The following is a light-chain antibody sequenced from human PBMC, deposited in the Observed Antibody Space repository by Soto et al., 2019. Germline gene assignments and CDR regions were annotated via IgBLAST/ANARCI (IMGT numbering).Light chain of an antibody. CDR1: SSDVGAYNY. CDR3: TSHAGTINFPYI. Sequence: QSALTQPPSASGSPGQSVTISCTGTSSDVGAYNYVSWYQHHPGKAPKLMVYEVNQRPSGVPDRFSGSKSGNTASLTVSGLQAEDEADDYCTSHAGTINFPYIFGTGTKLTVL. V-gene: IGLV2-8*01. J-gene: IGLJ1*01. CDR2: EVN.